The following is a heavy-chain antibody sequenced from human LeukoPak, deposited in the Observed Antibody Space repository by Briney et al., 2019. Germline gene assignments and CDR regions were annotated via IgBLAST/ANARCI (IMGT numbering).Heavy chain of an antibody. J-gene: IGHJ4*02. D-gene: IGHD1-26*01. V-gene: IGHV4-59*01. CDR1: DGSISSYY. CDR2: IYYSGST. CDR3: ARGAYSGSFFDY. Sequence: SETLSLTCTVSDGSISSYYWSWIRQPPGKGLEWIGYIYYSGSTNYNPSLKSRVTISVDTSKNQFSLKLSSVTAADTAVYHCARGAYSGSFFDYWGQGTLVTVSS.